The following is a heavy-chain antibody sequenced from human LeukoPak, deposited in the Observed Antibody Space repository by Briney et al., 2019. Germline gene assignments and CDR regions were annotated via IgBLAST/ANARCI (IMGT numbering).Heavy chain of an antibody. V-gene: IGHV3-23*01. CDR3: ASSTSYYYDSSGYLWS. D-gene: IGHD3-22*01. Sequence: PGGSLRLSCAASGFTFSSYAMSWVRQAPGKGLEWVSAISGSGSTIYYADSVKGRFTVSRDNAKNSLYLQMNSLRAEDTAVYYCASSTSYYYDSSGYLWSWGQGTLVTVSS. CDR1: GFTFSSYA. J-gene: IGHJ4*02. CDR2: ISGSGSTI.